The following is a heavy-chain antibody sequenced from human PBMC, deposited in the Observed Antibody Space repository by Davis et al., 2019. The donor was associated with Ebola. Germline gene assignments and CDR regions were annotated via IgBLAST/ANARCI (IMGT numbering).Heavy chain of an antibody. CDR1: GYTFIDYD. V-gene: IGHV1-8*01. D-gene: IGHD5/OR15-5a*01. CDR2: VNPQIGNT. CDR3: TTSVAPPEDYYYYGLDV. Sequence: ASVKVSCKASGYTFIDYDINWVRQAPGQGLEWLGWVNPQIGNTGYAQKFRGRVTMTTNSTTRTAYLELSGLRSEDTAVYYCTTSVAPPEDYYYYGLDVWGQGTTVTVSS. J-gene: IGHJ6*02.